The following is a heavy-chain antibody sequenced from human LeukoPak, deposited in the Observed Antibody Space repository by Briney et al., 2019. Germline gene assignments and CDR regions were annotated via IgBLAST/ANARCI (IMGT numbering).Heavy chain of an antibody. CDR1: GASISSFY. Sequence: SETLSLTCTVSGASISSFYWSWVRQPPGRGLEWIAYIYYSGNTNHNPSLKSRVTISLDTSENQFSLKLGSVTAADTAVYYCARHSTGGRGFDSWGQGALVTVSS. V-gene: IGHV4-59*08. D-gene: IGHD7-27*01. J-gene: IGHJ4*02. CDR3: ARHSTGGRGFDS. CDR2: IYYSGNT.